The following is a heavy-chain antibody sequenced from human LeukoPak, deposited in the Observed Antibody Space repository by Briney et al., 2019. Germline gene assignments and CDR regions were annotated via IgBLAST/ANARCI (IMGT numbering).Heavy chain of an antibody. CDR3: ARVDYGDYAGEDY. V-gene: IGHV3-21*01. D-gene: IGHD4-17*01. CDR1: GFLFRNHS. CDR2: MTNTGKYI. J-gene: IGHJ4*02. Sequence: GESLRLSCAASGFLFRNHSMIWVRQTPGKGLEWVSSMTNTGKYIYYADSVKGRFTISRDNAKNSLFLQMNSLRAEDTAVYYCARVDYGDYAGEDYWGQGTLVTVSS.